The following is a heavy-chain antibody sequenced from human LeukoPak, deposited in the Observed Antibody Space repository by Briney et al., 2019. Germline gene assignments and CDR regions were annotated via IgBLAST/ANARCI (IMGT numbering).Heavy chain of an antibody. V-gene: IGHV3-74*01. CDR2: INSDGSST. J-gene: IGHJ6*02. Sequence: GGSLRLSCAASGFTFNTYWMHWVRQAPGKGLVWVSRINSDGSSTSYVDSVTGRFTISRDNAKNTLYLQMNSLRAEDTAVYYCARDDYGARQYYYGMDVWDQGTTVTVSS. CDR1: GFTFNTYW. D-gene: IGHD4-17*01. CDR3: ARDDYGARQYYYGMDV.